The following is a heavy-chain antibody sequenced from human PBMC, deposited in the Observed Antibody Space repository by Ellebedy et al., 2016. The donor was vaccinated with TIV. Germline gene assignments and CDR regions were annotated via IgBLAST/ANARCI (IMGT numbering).Heavy chain of an antibody. V-gene: IGHV3-15*01. J-gene: IGHJ4*02. CDR1: GFTFSNAW. D-gene: IGHD3-22*01. CDR2: IKSKTDGGTT. CDR3: TTDLIVVASY. Sequence: GGSLRLXXAASGFTFSNAWMSWVRQAPGKGLEWVGRIKSKTDGGTTDYAAPVKGRFTISRDDSKNTLYLQMNSLKTEDIAVYYCTTDLIVVASYWGQGTLVTVSS.